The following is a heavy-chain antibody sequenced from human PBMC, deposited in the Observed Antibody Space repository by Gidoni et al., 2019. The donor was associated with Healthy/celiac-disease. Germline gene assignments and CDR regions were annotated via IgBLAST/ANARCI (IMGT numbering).Heavy chain of an antibody. CDR2: ISYDGSNK. CDR1: GFTFSSYA. CDR3: ARDPFLTVAGPLGWFDP. D-gene: IGHD6-19*01. V-gene: IGHV3-30*01. J-gene: IGHJ5*02. Sequence: QVQLVESGGGVVQPGRSLRLSCAASGFTFSSYAMHWVRQAPGKGLEWVAVISYDGSNKYYADSVKGRFTISRDNSKNTLYLQMNSLRAEDTAVYYCARDPFLTVAGPLGWFDPWGQGTLVTVSS.